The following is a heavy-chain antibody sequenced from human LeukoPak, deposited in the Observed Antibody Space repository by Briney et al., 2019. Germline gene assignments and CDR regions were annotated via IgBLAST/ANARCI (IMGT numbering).Heavy chain of an antibody. Sequence: GASVKVSCKASGYTFTHHGISWVRQAPGQGLEWMGWISCYNGDTIYAQNVQGRVTMTTDASTRTVYIELRNLGSDDTAVYYCARGNRWLLPYGTPTQFDIWGQGTMVTVSS. CDR1: GYTFTHHG. CDR3: ARGNRWLLPYGTPTQFDI. CDR2: ISCYNGDT. D-gene: IGHD3-22*01. V-gene: IGHV1-18*01. J-gene: IGHJ3*02.